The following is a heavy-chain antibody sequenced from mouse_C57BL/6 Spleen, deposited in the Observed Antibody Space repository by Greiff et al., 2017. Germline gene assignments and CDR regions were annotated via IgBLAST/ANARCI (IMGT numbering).Heavy chain of an antibody. CDR1: GYSFTDYN. V-gene: IGHV1-39*01. CDR3: ASSTETLFDY. Sequence: EVQLQQSGPELVKPGASVKISCKASGYSFTDYNMNWVKQTTGKSLEWIGIINPNYGTTSYHQKFKGKATLTVDQSSSTAYMQLNSLTSEDSAVYYCASSTETLFDYWGKGTTLTVSS. J-gene: IGHJ2*01. CDR2: INPNYGTT.